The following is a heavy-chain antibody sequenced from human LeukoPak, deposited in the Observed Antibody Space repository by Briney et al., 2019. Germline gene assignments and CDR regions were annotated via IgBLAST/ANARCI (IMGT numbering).Heavy chain of an antibody. CDR1: GGSISSYY. CDR3: AREYHDILTGYFYFDY. V-gene: IGHV4-59*01. CDR2: IYYSGST. Sequence: PSETLSLTCTVSGGSISSYYWSWIRQPPGKGLEWIGYIYYSGSTNYNPSLKSRVTISVDTSKNQFSLKLSSVTAADTAVCYCAREYHDILTGYFYFDYWGQGTLVTVSS. D-gene: IGHD3-9*01. J-gene: IGHJ4*02.